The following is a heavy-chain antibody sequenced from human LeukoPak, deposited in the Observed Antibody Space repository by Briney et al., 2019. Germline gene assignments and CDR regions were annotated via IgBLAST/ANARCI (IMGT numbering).Heavy chain of an antibody. CDR3: ARGPRRYCSGGSCYGLDYYYYYMNV. CDR1: GYTFTSYG. CDR2: ISTYNANI. Sequence: ASVKVSCKASGYTFTSYGVSWVRQAPGQGLEWMAWISTYNANINYAEKFQGRVTVTTDTSTSTAYMELRSLRSDDTAVYYCARGPRRYCSGGSCYGLDYYYYYMNVWGKGTTVTVSS. D-gene: IGHD2-15*01. J-gene: IGHJ6*03. V-gene: IGHV1-18*01.